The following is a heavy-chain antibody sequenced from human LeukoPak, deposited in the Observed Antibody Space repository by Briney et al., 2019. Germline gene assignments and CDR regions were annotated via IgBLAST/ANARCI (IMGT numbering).Heavy chain of an antibody. CDR1: GYTFTSCG. V-gene: IGHV1-18*01. D-gene: IGHD3-3*01. CDR2: ISAYNGNT. CDR3: ARAYYDFWSGYSAGSEYFQH. J-gene: IGHJ1*01. Sequence: ASVKVSFKASGYTFTSCGISWVRQAPGQGLEWMGCISAYNGNTNYAQKLQGRVTMTTDTSTSTAYMELRSLRSDATAVYYCARAYYDFWSGYSAGSEYFQHWGHGTLVTVSS.